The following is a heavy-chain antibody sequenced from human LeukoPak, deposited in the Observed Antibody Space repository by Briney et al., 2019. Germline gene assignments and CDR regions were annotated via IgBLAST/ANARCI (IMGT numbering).Heavy chain of an antibody. CDR2: ISGSGGST. D-gene: IGHD1-26*01. V-gene: IGHV3-23*01. CDR3: AKGRGGSYYYAFDI. CDR1: GFTFSSYG. J-gene: IGHJ3*02. Sequence: GGSLRLSCAASGFTFSSYGMSWVRQAPGKGLEWVSAISGSGGSTNYADSVKGRFTISRDNSKNTLYLQMNSLRAEDTAVYYCAKGRGGSYYYAFDIWGQGTMVIVSS.